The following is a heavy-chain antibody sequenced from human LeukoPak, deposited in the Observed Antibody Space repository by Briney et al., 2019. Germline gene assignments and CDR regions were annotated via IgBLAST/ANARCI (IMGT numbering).Heavy chain of an antibody. Sequence: VASVKVSCKASGGTFSSYAISWVRQAPGQGLEWMGGIIPIFGTANYAQKFQGRVTITADESTSTAYMELSSLRSEDTAVYYCAGGTVVTSAGYWGQGTLVTVSS. J-gene: IGHJ4*02. CDR3: AGGTVVTSAGY. D-gene: IGHD4-23*01. CDR1: GGTFSSYA. CDR2: IIPIFGTA. V-gene: IGHV1-69*13.